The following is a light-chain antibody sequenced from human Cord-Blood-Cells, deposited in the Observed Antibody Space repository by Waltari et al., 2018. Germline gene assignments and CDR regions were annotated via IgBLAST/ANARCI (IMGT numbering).Light chain of an antibody. V-gene: IGLV1-40*01. CDR1: SSNIGAGYD. J-gene: IGLJ1*01. CDR3: QSYDSSLSGYV. CDR2: GNT. Sequence: QSVLTQPPSVSGAPGQRVTIPCTGSSSNIGAGYDVHWYQQLPGTAPKLLIYGNTNRPSRVPARFSGSQSGTSASLAITGLQAEDEADYYCQSYDSSLSGYVFGTGTKVTVL.